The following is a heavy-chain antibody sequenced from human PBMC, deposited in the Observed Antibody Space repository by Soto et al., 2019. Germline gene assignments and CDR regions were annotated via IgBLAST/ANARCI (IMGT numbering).Heavy chain of an antibody. D-gene: IGHD3-3*01. J-gene: IGHJ4*02. Sequence: PSETLSLTCAVYGGSFSGYYWSWIRQPPGKGLEWIGEINHSGSTNYNPSLKSRVTISVDTSKNQFSLKLSSVTAADTAVYYCARGKLRFLEWLSTPGPYFDYWGQGTLVTVS. CDR3: ARGKLRFLEWLSTPGPYFDY. V-gene: IGHV4-34*01. CDR1: GGSFSGYY. CDR2: INHSGST.